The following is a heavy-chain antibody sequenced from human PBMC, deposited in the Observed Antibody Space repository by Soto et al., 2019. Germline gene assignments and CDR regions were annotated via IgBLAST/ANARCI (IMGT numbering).Heavy chain of an antibody. J-gene: IGHJ5*01. CDR2: IYWNDDK. CDR1: GFSLSTSGVG. CDR3: AHTEYDFWSSSPNGWFDT. Sequence: SAPWRVNPTQTLTLTCTFSGFSLSTSGVGVGWIRQPPGKALEWLALIYWNDDKRYSTSLKRRLTITKDTSKNQVVLTMTNMDPVDTATYYCAHTEYDFWSSSPNGWFDTWG. D-gene: IGHD3-3*01. V-gene: IGHV2-5*01.